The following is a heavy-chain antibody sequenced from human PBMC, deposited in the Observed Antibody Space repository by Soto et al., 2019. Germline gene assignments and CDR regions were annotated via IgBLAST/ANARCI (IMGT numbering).Heavy chain of an antibody. Sequence: GSLILSCAASGFTFDDYAMHWVRQAPGKGLGWVAVISSDGSEKYYLDSVRDRFTLSRDNSKNTLYLQMNNLRPEDTAMYYCANSWTTLTTGFDFWGQGALVTVSS. CDR2: ISSDGSEK. CDR3: ANSWTTLTTGFDF. D-gene: IGHD4-17*01. J-gene: IGHJ4*02. CDR1: GFTFDDYA. V-gene: IGHV3-30*18.